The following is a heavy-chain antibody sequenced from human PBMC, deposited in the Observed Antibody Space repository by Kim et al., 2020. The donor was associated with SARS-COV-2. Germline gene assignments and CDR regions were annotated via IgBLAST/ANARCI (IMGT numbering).Heavy chain of an antibody. Sequence: SETLSLTCTVSGGSISSSSYYWGWIRQTPGKGLEWIGSIYYSGSTYYNPSLKSRVTISVDTSKNQFSLKLSSVTAADTAVYYCARAVGSHYDSSGYTGYWGQGTLVTVSS. D-gene: IGHD3-22*01. CDR3: ARAVGSHYDSSGYTGY. J-gene: IGHJ4*02. V-gene: IGHV4-39*01. CDR2: IYYSGST. CDR1: GGSISSSSYY.